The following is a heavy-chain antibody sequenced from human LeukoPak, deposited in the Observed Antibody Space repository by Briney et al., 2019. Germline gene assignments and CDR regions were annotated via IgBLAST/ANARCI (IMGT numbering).Heavy chain of an antibody. CDR1: GGSISSYY. V-gene: IGHV4-59*01. D-gene: IGHD3-22*01. CDR3: ARGTYDSSGYYPHPFGY. Sequence: SETLSLTCTVSGGSISSYYWSWIRQPPGKGLEWIGYIYYSGSTNYNPSLKSRVTISVDTSKNQFSLKLSSVTAADTAVYYCARGTYDSSGYYPHPFGYWGQGTLVTVSS. J-gene: IGHJ4*02. CDR2: IYYSGST.